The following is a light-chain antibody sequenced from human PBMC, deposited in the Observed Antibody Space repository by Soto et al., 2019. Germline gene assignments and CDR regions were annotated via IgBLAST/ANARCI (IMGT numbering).Light chain of an antibody. CDR1: QSVSSSY. CDR2: GAS. J-gene: IGKJ1*01. V-gene: IGKV3-20*01. Sequence: EIVLKQSPGTLSLSPGERATLSCRASQSVSSSYLAWYQQKPGQAPRLLIYGASSRATGIPDRFSGSGSGTDFTLTISSLQSEDFAVYYCQQYNNWPRTFGQGTKVDIK. CDR3: QQYNNWPRT.